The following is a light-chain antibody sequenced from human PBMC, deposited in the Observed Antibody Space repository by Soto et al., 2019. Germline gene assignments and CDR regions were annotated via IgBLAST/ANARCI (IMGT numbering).Light chain of an antibody. J-gene: IGLJ2*01. Sequence: QSVLTQPASVSGSPGQSITISCTGTSSDVGSYNYVSWYQLHPGKAPKLMIYEVSNRPSGVSNRFSGSKSGDTASLTISGLQAEDEADYYCSSYADTNNVLFGGGTQLTVL. CDR3: SSYADTNNVL. CDR1: SSDVGSYNY. CDR2: EVS. V-gene: IGLV2-14*01.